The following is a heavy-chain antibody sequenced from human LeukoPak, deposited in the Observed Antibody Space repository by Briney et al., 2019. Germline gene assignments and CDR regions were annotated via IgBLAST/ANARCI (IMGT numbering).Heavy chain of an antibody. V-gene: IGHV3-9*01. CDR3: AKALYYYYYGMDV. CDR1: GFTFDDYA. CDR2: ISWNSGSI. Sequence: PGGSLRLSCAASGFTFDDYAMHWVRQAPGKGLEWVSGISWNSGSIGYADSVKGRFTISGDNAKNSLYLQMNSLRAEDTALYYCAKALYYYYYGMDVWGQGTTVTVSS. J-gene: IGHJ6*02.